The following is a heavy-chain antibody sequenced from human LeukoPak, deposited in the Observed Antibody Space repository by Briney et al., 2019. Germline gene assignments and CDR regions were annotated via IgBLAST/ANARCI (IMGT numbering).Heavy chain of an antibody. J-gene: IGHJ4*02. D-gene: IGHD6-19*01. CDR3: ARAAWLHYFDY. Sequence: SETLSLTCTVSGGSVSSGSYFWNWIRQPPGKGLEWIGYIYYSGSTNYNPSLTSRVAMSVDTSKNQFSLKLSSVTAADTAVYYCARAAWLHYFDYWGQGTLVTVSS. CDR2: IYYSGST. V-gene: IGHV4-61*01. CDR1: GGSVSSGSYF.